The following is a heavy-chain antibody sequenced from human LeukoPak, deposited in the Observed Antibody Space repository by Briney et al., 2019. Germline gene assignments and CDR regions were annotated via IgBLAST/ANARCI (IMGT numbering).Heavy chain of an antibody. J-gene: IGHJ4*02. Sequence: PGGSLRLSCAASGFTFSSYSMNWVRQAPGKGLEWVSYISSSSTIYYADSVKGRFTISRDNGKTSLYLQMSGLRAEDTAVYYCVRPSYCGGDCYHHFDYWGQGTLVTVSS. D-gene: IGHD2-21*02. V-gene: IGHV3-48*04. CDR3: VRPSYCGGDCYHHFDY. CDR2: ISSSSTI. CDR1: GFTFSSYS.